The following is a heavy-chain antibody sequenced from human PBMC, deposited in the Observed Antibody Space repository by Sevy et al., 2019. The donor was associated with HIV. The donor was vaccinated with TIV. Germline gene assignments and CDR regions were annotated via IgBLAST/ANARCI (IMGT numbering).Heavy chain of an antibody. CDR1: GYTFTSYG. CDR2: ISAYNGNT. Sequence: ASVKVSCNASGYTFTSYGISWVRQAPGQGLEWMGWISAYNGNTNYAQKLQGRVTMTTDTSTSTAYMELRSLRSDDTAVYYCARGSSGSYGTFHYYYGMDVWGQGTTVTVSS. V-gene: IGHV1-18*01. D-gene: IGHD6-19*01. CDR3: ARGSSGSYGTFHYYYGMDV. J-gene: IGHJ6*02.